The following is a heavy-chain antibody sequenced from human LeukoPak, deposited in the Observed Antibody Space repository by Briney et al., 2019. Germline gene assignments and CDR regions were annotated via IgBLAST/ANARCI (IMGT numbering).Heavy chain of an antibody. Sequence: ASVKVSCKASGYTFTSYDIHWVRQAPGQGLEWMGWMNPNSGNTGYEQKFQGRVTMTRDTSITTAYMELSSLRSEDTAVYYCARGKAHDYVWGSYRYALFYWGQGTLVTVSS. CDR3: ARGKAHDYVWGSYRYALFY. CDR1: GYTFTSYD. D-gene: IGHD3-16*02. V-gene: IGHV1-8*01. CDR2: MNPNSGNT. J-gene: IGHJ4*02.